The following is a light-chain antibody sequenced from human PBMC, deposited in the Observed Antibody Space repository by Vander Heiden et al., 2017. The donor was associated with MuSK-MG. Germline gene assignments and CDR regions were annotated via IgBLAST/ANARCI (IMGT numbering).Light chain of an antibody. CDR1: QGISNY. CDR2: AAS. CDR3: QKYNSALFT. J-gene: IGKJ3*01. Sequence: IQITQSPSSLSASVGDRVTITCRASQGISNYLAWYQQKPGKVPKLLSYAASTLQSGVPSRFSGSGSGTDFTLTISSLQPEDVATYYCQKYNSALFTFGPGTKVDIK. V-gene: IGKV1-27*01.